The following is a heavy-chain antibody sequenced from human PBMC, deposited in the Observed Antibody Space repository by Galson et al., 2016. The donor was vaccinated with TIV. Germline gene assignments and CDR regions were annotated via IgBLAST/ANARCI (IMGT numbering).Heavy chain of an antibody. CDR2: IVPVLGMT. J-gene: IGHJ4*02. CDR3: SIAHGTYNTAWYVY. CDR1: GGTFSSYS. V-gene: IGHV1-69*02. D-gene: IGHD6-19*01. Sequence: SVKVSCKASGGTFSSYSISWVRQAPGQGLEWMGRIVPVLGMTNYAQKFQGRVTITADKSTSTAYMDLSSLRSEDTAMYYCSIAHGTYNTAWYVYWGQGTLVTVSS.